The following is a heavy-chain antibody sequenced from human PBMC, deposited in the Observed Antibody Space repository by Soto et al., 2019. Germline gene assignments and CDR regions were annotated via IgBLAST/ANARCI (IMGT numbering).Heavy chain of an antibody. J-gene: IGHJ6*02. Sequence: SETLSLTCTVSGGSISSGDYYWSWIRQPPGKGLEWIGYIYYSGSTYYNPSLKSRVTISVDTSKNQFSLKLSSVTAADTAVYYCARDILASGSGSYYRVFYYYYGMDVWGQGTTVTVSS. D-gene: IGHD3-10*01. CDR1: GGSISSGDYY. V-gene: IGHV4-30-4*01. CDR2: IYYSGST. CDR3: ARDILASGSGSYYRVFYYYYGMDV.